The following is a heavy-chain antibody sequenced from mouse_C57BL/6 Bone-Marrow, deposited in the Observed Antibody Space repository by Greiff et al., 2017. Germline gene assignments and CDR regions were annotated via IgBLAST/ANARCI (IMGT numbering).Heavy chain of an antibody. Sequence: QVQLQESGAELARPGASVKLSCKASGYTFTSYGISWVKQRTGQGLEWIGEIYPRSGNTYYNEKFKGKATLTADKSSSTAYMELRSLTSEDSAVYFGAREFYYGSSRCDYWGQGTTLTVSS. J-gene: IGHJ2*01. V-gene: IGHV1-81*01. CDR2: IYPRSGNT. CDR3: AREFYYGSSRCDY. D-gene: IGHD1-1*01. CDR1: GYTFTSYG.